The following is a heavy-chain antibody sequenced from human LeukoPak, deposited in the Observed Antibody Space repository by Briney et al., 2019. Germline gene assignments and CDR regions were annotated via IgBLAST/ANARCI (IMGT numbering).Heavy chain of an antibody. Sequence: GSLRLSCTASGFPFTSYWMQWVRQAPGKGLVWVSCINNDGSSTNYADSVKGRFTISRDNAKNTVYLQMDSLRTEDTAVYYCVRGEAHDSWGQGTLITVSS. J-gene: IGHJ4*02. CDR1: GFPFTSYW. D-gene: IGHD1-26*01. CDR3: VRGEAHDS. V-gene: IGHV3-74*01. CDR2: INNDGSST.